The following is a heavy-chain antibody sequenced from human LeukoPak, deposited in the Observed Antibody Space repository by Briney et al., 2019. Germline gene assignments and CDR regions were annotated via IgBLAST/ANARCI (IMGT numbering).Heavy chain of an antibody. J-gene: IGHJ6*03. D-gene: IGHD1-7*01. CDR2: VIPIFGTA. Sequence: SVKVSCKASGGTFSSYAISWVRQAPGQGLEWMGGVIPIFGTANYAQKFQGRVTITTDESTSTAYMELSSLRSEDTAVYYCARAGGWNYVTEYYYMDVWGKGSTVTVSS. CDR1: GGTFSSYA. CDR3: ARAGGWNYVTEYYYMDV. V-gene: IGHV1-69*05.